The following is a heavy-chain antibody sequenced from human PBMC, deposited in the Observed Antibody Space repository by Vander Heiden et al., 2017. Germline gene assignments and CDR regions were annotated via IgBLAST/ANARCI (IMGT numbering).Heavy chain of an antibody. Sequence: QLLESGGGLVQPGGSLSLSCAASGFPFGSYALHWVRQAPGKGLEWVSAISGSGGGTYYADSVKGRFTISRDNSKNTLYLQMNSLRAEDTALYYCAKGISGSYYQPDAFDIWGRGTMVTVSS. CDR1: GFPFGSYA. CDR3: AKGISGSYYQPDAFDI. CDR2: ISGSGGGT. J-gene: IGHJ3*02. V-gene: IGHV3-23*01. D-gene: IGHD1-26*01.